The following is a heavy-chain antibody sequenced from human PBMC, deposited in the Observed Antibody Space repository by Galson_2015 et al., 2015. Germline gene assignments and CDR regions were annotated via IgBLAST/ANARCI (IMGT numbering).Heavy chain of an antibody. CDR1: GFTFNNYW. Sequence: SLRLSCAASGFTFNNYWMAWVRQAPGKGLEWVANVKQDGSEKHYVDSVKGRFVISSDNAKNSVYLQLNNLRAEDTAVYYCTRGAPQYWYFDLWGRGTLVTVSS. CDR2: VKQDGSEK. J-gene: IGHJ2*01. V-gene: IGHV3-7*03. CDR3: TRGAPQYWYFDL.